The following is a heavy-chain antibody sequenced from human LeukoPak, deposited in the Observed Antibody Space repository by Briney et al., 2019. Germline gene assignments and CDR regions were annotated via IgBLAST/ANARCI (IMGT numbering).Heavy chain of an antibody. CDR1: GFTFDDYA. CDR3: ARAKSLFDS. V-gene: IGHV3-9*01. CDR2: ISWNSGSI. D-gene: IGHD3-10*01. J-gene: IGHJ4*02. Sequence: PGRSLRLSCAASGFTFDDYAMHWVRQAPGKGLEWVSGISWNSGSIGYADSVKGRFTISRDNAKNSLYLQMNSLRAEDTAVYYCARAKSLFDSWGQGTLVTVSS.